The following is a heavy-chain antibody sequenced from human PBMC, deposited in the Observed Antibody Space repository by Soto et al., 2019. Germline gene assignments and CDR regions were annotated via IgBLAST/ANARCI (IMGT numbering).Heavy chain of an antibody. D-gene: IGHD1-20*01. V-gene: IGHV3-30*03. CDR2: SSFDGGND. Sequence: QGQLVESGGGVVQPGRSLRLSCVASGFSFSDYGMHWVRQGPGKGLEWVAVSSFDGGNDYHADSVKGRFTISRDNSKNILFLQMTSLRVEDTAVYYCAIVHQYNVYEPFALWGQGTVVTVSS. J-gene: IGHJ5*02. CDR3: AIVHQYNVYEPFAL. CDR1: GFSFSDYG.